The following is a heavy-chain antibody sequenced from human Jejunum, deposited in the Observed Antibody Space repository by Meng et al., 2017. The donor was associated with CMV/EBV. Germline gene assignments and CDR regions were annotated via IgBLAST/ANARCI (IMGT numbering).Heavy chain of an antibody. V-gene: IGHV3-53*02. J-gene: IGHJ4*02. Sequence: EVQLVQTGGGLVQPGGSLRLSCAASGFSISSNYMNWVRQAPGKGLELVSVIYAGGNTYYADSVKGRFTISRDDSRNTLYLQMNNVGADDTAVYYCARDRILDYWGQGTLVTVSS. CDR3: ARDRILDY. CDR1: GFSISSNY. CDR2: IYAGGNT.